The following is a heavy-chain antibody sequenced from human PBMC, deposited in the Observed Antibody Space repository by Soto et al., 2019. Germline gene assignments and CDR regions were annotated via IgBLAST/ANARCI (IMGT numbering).Heavy chain of an antibody. CDR3: AQDFHRSWSGYVY. J-gene: IGHJ4*02. Sequence: PGGSLRLSCAASGFTFSSYGMHWVRQAPGKGLEWVAVISYDGSNKYYADSVKGRFTISRDNSKSTLYLQMNNLRTEDTAVYYCAQDFHRSWSGYVYWGQGTLVTVSS. CDR1: GFTFSSYG. D-gene: IGHD3-3*01. CDR2: ISYDGSNK. V-gene: IGHV3-30*18.